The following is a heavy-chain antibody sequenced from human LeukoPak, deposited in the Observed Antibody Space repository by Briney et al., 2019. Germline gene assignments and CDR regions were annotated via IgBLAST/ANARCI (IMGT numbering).Heavy chain of an antibody. CDR2: IHYTGST. CDR1: DSISTNGYY. Sequence: SETLSLTCTVDSISTNGYYWGWIRQPPGKGLEWIGSIHYTGSTYYNPSLESRVTVSVDTSKNQFSLKLSSVTAADTAVYYCASFYCSGGSCYQYYSYYYMDVWGKGTTVTISS. V-gene: IGHV4-39*01. CDR3: ASFYCSGGSCYQYYSYYYMDV. J-gene: IGHJ6*03. D-gene: IGHD2-15*01.